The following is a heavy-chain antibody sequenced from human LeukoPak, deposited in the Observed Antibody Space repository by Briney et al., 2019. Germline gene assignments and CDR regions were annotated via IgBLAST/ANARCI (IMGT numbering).Heavy chain of an antibody. D-gene: IGHD2-2*01. V-gene: IGHV3-48*03. CDR2: ISSSGSTI. Sequence: GGSLRLSCAASGFTFSNYEMNWVRQAPGKGLEWVSYISSSGSTIYYADSVKGRFTISRDNAKNSLYLQMTSLRAEDTAVYYCARKYCSSTGCLFDNWGQGTLVTVSS. J-gene: IGHJ4*02. CDR1: GFTFSNYE. CDR3: ARKYCSSTGCLFDN.